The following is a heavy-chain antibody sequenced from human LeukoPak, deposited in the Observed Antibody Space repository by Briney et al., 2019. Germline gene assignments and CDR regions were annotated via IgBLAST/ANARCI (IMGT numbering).Heavy chain of an antibody. CDR2: INPNSGGT. CDR1: GYTFTGYY. D-gene: IGHD1-14*01. J-gene: IGHJ6*03. CDR3: ARVANRGYYYMDV. Sequence: ASVKVSCKASGYTFTGYYMHWVRQAPGQGLGWMGWINPNSGGTNYAQKFQGRVTMTRDTSISTAYMELSRLRSDDTAVYYCARVANRGYYYMDVWGKGTTVTVSS. V-gene: IGHV1-2*02.